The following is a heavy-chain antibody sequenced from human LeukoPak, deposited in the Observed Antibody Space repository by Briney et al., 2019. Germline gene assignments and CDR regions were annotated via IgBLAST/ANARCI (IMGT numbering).Heavy chain of an antibody. J-gene: IGHJ4*02. V-gene: IGHV1-46*01. D-gene: IGHD2-21*02. CDR3: ATVGTCGGDCYPDYYFDY. Sequence: ASVKVSCKASGYTFTSYYMHWVRQAPGQGLEWMGIINPSGGSTSYAQKFQGRVTMTRDTSTSTVYMELSSLRSEDTAVYYCATVGTCGGDCYPDYYFDYWGQETLVTVSS. CDR1: GYTFTSYY. CDR2: INPSGGST.